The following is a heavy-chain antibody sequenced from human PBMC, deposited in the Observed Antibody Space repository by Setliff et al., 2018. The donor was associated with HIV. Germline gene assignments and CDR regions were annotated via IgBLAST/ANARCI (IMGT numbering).Heavy chain of an antibody. Sequence: GASVKVSCKASGYTFTNYAMHWVRQAPGQRLEWMGWINAGNGDTKYSQKFQGRVTFTWDTSASTAYMELSSLRSEDTALYYCARDSGDDYSDYYYYMDVWGKGTTVTVSS. V-gene: IGHV1-3*01. CDR1: GYTFTNYA. J-gene: IGHJ6*03. D-gene: IGHD4-4*01. CDR3: ARDSGDDYSDYYYYMDV. CDR2: INAGNGDT.